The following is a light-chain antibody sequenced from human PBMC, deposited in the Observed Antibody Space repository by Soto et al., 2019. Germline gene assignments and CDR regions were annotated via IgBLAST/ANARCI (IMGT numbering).Light chain of an antibody. CDR2: DAS. CDR3: QQYENLPMT. V-gene: IGKV1-33*01. CDR1: QDIRKY. J-gene: IGKJ5*01. Sequence: DIQMTQSPSSLSASVGDRVTITCQASQDIRKYLNWYHQKPGKAPKLLIYDASTLETGVTSRFRGSGSGTDFTFTISGLQPEDIGTYDCQQYENLPMTFGQGTRLEIK.